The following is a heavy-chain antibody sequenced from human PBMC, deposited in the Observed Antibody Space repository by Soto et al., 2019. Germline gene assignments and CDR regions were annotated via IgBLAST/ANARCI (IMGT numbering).Heavy chain of an antibody. D-gene: IGHD3-9*01. J-gene: IGHJ6*02. CDR1: GGTFSSYA. CDR2: IFPIFGTA. CDR3: ASPHDILTGYYKGPSYYYYYGMDV. V-gene: IGHV1-69*13. Sequence: GASVKVSCKASGGTFSSYAISWVRQAPGQGLEWMGGIFPIFGTANYAQKFQGRVTITADESTSTAYMELSSLRSEDTAVYYCASPHDILTGYYKGPSYYYYYGMDVWGQGTTVTVSS.